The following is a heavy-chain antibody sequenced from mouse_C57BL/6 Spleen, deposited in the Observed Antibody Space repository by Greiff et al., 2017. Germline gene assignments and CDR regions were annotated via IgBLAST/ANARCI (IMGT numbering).Heavy chain of an antibody. CDR2: IDPETGGT. CDR1: GYTFTDYE. D-gene: IGHD2-1*01. V-gene: IGHV1-15*01. Sequence: VQLQQSGAELVRPGASVTLSCKASGYTFTDYEMHWVKQTPVHGLEWIGAIDPETGGTAYNQKFKGKAILTADKSSSTAYMELRSLTSEDSAVYYCTRSYGNFPFDYWGQGTTLTVSS. CDR3: TRSYGNFPFDY. J-gene: IGHJ2*01.